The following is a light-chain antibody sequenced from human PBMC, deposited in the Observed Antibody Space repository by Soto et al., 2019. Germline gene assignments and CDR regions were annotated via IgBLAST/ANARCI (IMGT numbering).Light chain of an antibody. CDR3: QQRSNWPRGFT. V-gene: IGKV3-11*01. J-gene: IGKJ3*01. CDR2: DAS. Sequence: EIVLTQSPATLSLSPGERATPSCRASQSVSSYLAWYQQKPGQAPRLLIYDASNRATGIPARFSGSGSGTDFTLTIISLEPEDFAVYYCQQRSNWPRGFTFGPGTKVDIK. CDR1: QSVSSY.